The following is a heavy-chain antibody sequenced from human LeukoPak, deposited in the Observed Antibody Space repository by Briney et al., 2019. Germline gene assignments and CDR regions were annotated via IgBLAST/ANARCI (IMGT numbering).Heavy chain of an antibody. CDR3: ARVTGEYQLPYYYYYMDV. CDR2: IYYSGST. Sequence: PSETLSLTCTVSGGSISSYYWSWIRQPPGKGLEWIGYIYYSGSTNYNPSLKSRVTISVDTSKNQFSLKLSSVTAADTAVYYCARVTGEYQLPYYYYYMDVWGKGTTVTVSS. J-gene: IGHJ6*03. V-gene: IGHV4-59*01. D-gene: IGHD2-2*01. CDR1: GGSISSYY.